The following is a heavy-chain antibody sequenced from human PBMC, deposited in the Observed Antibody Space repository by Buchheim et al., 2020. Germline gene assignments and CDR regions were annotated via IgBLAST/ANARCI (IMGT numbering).Heavy chain of an antibody. CDR2: TYYRSKWSY. CDR3: ARDGPKKYFDS. J-gene: IGHJ4*02. V-gene: IGHV6-1*01. Sequence: QVQLQQSGPGLVKPSQTLSLTCAISGDSVSSNSVAWNWIRQSPSRGLEWLGRTYYRSKWSYDYAVSVKGRINVNPDPSQKQFSLQLNSMTPEDTAVYYCARDGPKKYFDSWGQGTL. CDR1: GDSVSSNSVA.